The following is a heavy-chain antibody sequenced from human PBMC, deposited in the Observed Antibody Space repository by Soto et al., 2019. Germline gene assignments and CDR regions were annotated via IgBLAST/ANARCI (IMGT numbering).Heavy chain of an antibody. CDR3: ERETYHDFWSGPYFGMDV. V-gene: IGHV3-30-3*01. CDR2: ISDDGSNK. Sequence: QVQLVESGGGVVQPGRSLRLSCAASGFTFSSYAMHWVRKAPGKGLEWVAVISDDGSNKYYADSVKGRFTISRDNSKHTLYLQMNRLRAEATAVYSCERETYHDFWSGPYFGMDVWCQGPTVTVSS. D-gene: IGHD3-3*01. J-gene: IGHJ6*02. CDR1: GFTFSSYA.